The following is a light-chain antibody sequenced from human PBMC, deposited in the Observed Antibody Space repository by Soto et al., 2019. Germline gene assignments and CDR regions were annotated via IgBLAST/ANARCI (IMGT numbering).Light chain of an antibody. CDR2: GAS. J-gene: IGKJ2*01. CDR1: RSISNN. Sequence: EIEMTQSPATLSVSLGERVTLSCRASRSISNNLAWYQQKPGQAPRLLIYGASTRATGIPARFSGSGSGTEYRFTISSLQSEDFAGYYCQQYNNWPPYTFGQGTKLEIK. V-gene: IGKV3-15*01. CDR3: QQYNNWPPYT.